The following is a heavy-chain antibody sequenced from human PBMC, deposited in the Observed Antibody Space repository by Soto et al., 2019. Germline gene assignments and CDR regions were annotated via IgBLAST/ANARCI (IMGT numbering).Heavy chain of an antibody. D-gene: IGHD1-20*01. CDR1: EGTFRTYA. CDR2: IIPIFGTA. V-gene: IGHV1-69*13. Sequence: SVKFSCKASEGTFRTYATSWGRQAPGQGLEWMGGIIPIFGTANYAQKFQGRVTITADESTSTAYMELSSLRSEDTAVYYCARVYNWNYHDYWGQGTLVTVSS. J-gene: IGHJ4*02. CDR3: ARVYNWNYHDY.